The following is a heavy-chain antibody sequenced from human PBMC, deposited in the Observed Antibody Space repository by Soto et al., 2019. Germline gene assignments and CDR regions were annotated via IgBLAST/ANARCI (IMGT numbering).Heavy chain of an antibody. D-gene: IGHD5-18*01. CDR2: INRSGST. CDR1: GGSFSGYY. J-gene: IGHJ6*02. V-gene: IGHV4-34*01. Sequence: PSETLSLTCAVYGGSFSGYYWSWIRQPPGKGLEWIGEINRSGSTNYNPSLKRRATISVDTSKNQSSLKLRSLTASATAVYYCGRGTNRFSYSFYYYYGMDVWGQGTTVTVSS. CDR3: GRGTNRFSYSFYYYYGMDV.